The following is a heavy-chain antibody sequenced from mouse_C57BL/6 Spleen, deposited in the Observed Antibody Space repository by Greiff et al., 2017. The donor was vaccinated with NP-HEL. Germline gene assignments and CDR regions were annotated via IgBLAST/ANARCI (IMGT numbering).Heavy chain of an antibody. V-gene: IGHV5-4*01. Sequence: EVQRVESGGGLVKPGGSLKLSCAASGFTFSSYAMSWVRQTPEKRLEWVATISDGGSYTYYPDNVKGRFTISRDNAKNNLYLQMSHLKSEDTAMYYCARGVLRGYFDVWGTGTTVTVSS. CDR1: GFTFSSYA. D-gene: IGHD1-1*01. CDR2: ISDGGSYT. J-gene: IGHJ1*03. CDR3: ARGVLRGYFDV.